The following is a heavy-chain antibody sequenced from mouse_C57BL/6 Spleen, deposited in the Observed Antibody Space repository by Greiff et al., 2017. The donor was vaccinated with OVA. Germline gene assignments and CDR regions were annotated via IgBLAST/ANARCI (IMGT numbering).Heavy chain of an antibody. CDR1: GYAFSSSW. Sequence: QVQLKESGTELVKPGASVKISCKASGYAFSSSWMNWVKQRPGKGLEWIGRIYPGDGDTNYNGKFKGKATLTADKSSSTAYMQLSSLTSEDSAVYFCARDYYGSSFYAMDYWGQGTSVTVSS. D-gene: IGHD1-1*01. V-gene: IGHV1-82*01. J-gene: IGHJ4*01. CDR2: IYPGDGDT. CDR3: ARDYYGSSFYAMDY.